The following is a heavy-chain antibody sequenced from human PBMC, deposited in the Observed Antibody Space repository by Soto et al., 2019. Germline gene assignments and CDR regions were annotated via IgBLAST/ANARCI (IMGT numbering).Heavy chain of an antibody. J-gene: IGHJ4*02. D-gene: IGHD3-10*01. CDR2: INGDGSGT. Sequence: EVQLVESGGGLVQPGGSLRLSCAASGFTFSGSWMHWFRQAPGKGLVWVSRINGDGSGTSYADFVKGRFTISRDDAKNTLVLQMNGLRAEDTAVYYCARGMFGSGTANDYWGQGTLVTVSS. V-gene: IGHV3-74*01. CDR1: GFTFSGSW. CDR3: ARGMFGSGTANDY.